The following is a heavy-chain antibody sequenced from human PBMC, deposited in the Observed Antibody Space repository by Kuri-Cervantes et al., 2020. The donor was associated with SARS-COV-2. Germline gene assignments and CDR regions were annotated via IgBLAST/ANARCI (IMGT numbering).Heavy chain of an antibody. CDR1: GFTFSNAW. V-gene: IGHV3-15*07. CDR2: IKSKTDGGTT. D-gene: IGHD6-13*01. CDR3: ARSLRLSLATAGGPTPYYFDS. J-gene: IGHJ4*02. Sequence: GGSLRLSCAASGFTFSNAWMNWVRQAPGKGLEWVGRIKSKTDGGTTDYAAPVKGRFTISRDNAKNSLYLQMKSLRVEDTAIYFCARSLRLSLATAGGPTPYYFDSWGQGTLVTVSS.